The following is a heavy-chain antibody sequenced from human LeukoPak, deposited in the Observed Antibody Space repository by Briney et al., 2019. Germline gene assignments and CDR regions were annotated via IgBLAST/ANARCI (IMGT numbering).Heavy chain of an antibody. CDR2: IYSGGST. CDR1: GFTVSSNY. CDR3: ARDYRVGAPDYYYYGMDG. D-gene: IGHD1-26*01. Sequence: GGSLRLSCAASGFTVSSNYMSWVRQAPGKGLEWVSFIYSGGSTYYADSVKGRFTISRDNSKNTLYLQMNSLRAEDTAVYYCARDYRVGAPDYYYYGMDGWGQGTTVTVSS. V-gene: IGHV3-66*01. J-gene: IGHJ6*02.